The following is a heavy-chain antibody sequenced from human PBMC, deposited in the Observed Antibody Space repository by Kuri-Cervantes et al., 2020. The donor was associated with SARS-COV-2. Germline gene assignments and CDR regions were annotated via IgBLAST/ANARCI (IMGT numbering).Heavy chain of an antibody. V-gene: IGHV4-61*01. D-gene: IGHD3-10*01. J-gene: IGHJ4*02. CDR3: ARLFSYTSASFDY. Sequence: GSLRLSCTVSGDSVTSGNYYWSWIRQPTGKGLEWVAHIYRNGGSNYNPSLRNRVTMSVDTSNNQFSLRLTSVTPADTAVYYCARLFSYTSASFDYWGPGTLVTVSS. CDR1: GDSVTSGNYY. CDR2: IYRNGGS.